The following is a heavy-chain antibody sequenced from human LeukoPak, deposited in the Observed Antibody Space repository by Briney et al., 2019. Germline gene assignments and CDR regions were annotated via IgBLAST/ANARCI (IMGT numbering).Heavy chain of an antibody. CDR2: IYYSGST. CDR1: GGSISSYY. J-gene: IGHJ4*02. V-gene: IGHV4-59*08. CDR3: ARRRSGGSYLITESYFDY. D-gene: IGHD1-26*01. Sequence: PSETLSLTCTVSGGSISSYYWSWIRQPPGKGLEWIGYIYYSGSTNYNPSLKSRVTISVDTSKNQFSLKLSSVTAADTAVYYCARRRSGGSYLITESYFDYWGQGTLVTVSS.